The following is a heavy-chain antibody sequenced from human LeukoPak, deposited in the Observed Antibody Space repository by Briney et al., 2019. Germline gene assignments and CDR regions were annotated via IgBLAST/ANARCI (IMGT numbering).Heavy chain of an antibody. V-gene: IGHV3-30*03. CDR1: GFTFRSYD. CDR3: ARGSTEFDY. J-gene: IGHJ4*02. Sequence: GGSLRLSCGVSGFTFRSYDMHWVRQAPGKGLEWVAVISYDGTKKNYADPVKGRFTISRDNSKNTLYLQMNSLRAEDTAVYYCARGSTEFDYWGQGTLVTVSS. CDR2: ISYDGTKK.